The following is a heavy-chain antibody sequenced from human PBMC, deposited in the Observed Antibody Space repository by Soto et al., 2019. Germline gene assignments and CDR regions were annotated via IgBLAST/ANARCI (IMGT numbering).Heavy chain of an antibody. Sequence: QVQLVQSGAEVKEPGSSVRVSCKASGGTFDNFIMYWVRQTPGQGLEWMGGIVPMLGTPTYAEKFKGRVRISATGSTSTMYMEVTSLRSEDTAIYYCARNGTYSSSLSQYSGMDVWGQGTTVTVSS. V-gene: IGHV1-69*01. CDR2: IVPMLGTP. J-gene: IGHJ6*02. CDR3: ARNGTYSSSLSQYSGMDV. D-gene: IGHD1-26*01. CDR1: GGTFDNFI.